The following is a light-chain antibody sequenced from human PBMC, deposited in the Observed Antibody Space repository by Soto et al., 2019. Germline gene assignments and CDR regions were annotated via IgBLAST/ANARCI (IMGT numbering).Light chain of an antibody. V-gene: IGKV3D-15*01. CDR3: QQYHDWPPT. J-gene: IGKJ1*01. CDR2: GAS. CDR1: QSVSSY. Sequence: EVVMTQSPATLSVSPGGRATLSCRASQSVSSYLAWYQQKPGQAPRLLIYGASSRATGIPDRFSGSGSGTEFTLTISSLQSEDFVDYYCQQYHDWPPTFGQGTKVDIK.